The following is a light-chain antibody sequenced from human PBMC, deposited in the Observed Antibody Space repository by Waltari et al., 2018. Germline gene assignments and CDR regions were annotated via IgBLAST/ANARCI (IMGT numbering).Light chain of an antibody. CDR3: QQSRRWPQRT. V-gene: IGKV3D-15*01. Sequence: EIVMTQSPVTVSVSPGEAITLSCTASENVGPAVAWYRHKPGQPPRLLIYFANSRATGVPARISGSGSGTDFTFSISSLESEDFAFYYCQQSRRWPQRTFGQGTKLEI. J-gene: IGKJ2*01. CDR2: FAN. CDR1: ENVGPA.